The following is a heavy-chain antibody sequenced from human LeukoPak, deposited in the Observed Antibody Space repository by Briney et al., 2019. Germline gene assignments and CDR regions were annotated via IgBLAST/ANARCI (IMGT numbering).Heavy chain of an antibody. Sequence: SVKVSCKASGGTFSSYAISWVRQAPGQGLEWMGGIIPIFGTANYAQKFQGRVTITADESTSTAYMELSSLRSEDTAVYYCAGDSQVAQVGAVAGTYWYFDLWGRGTLVTVSS. CDR1: GGTFSSYA. CDR3: AGDSQVAQVGAVAGTYWYFDL. J-gene: IGHJ2*01. V-gene: IGHV1-69*13. CDR2: IIPIFGTA. D-gene: IGHD6-19*01.